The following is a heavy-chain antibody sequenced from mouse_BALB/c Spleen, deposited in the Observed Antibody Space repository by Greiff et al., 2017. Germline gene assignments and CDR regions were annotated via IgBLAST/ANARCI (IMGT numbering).Heavy chain of an antibody. J-gene: IGHJ4*01. V-gene: IGHV1-4*01. CDR1: GYTFTSYT. CDR3: ARYTLGREYAMDY. CDR2: INPSSGYT. Sequence: QVQLKQSGAELARPGASGKMSCTASGYTFTSYTMHWVKQRPGKGLEWIGYINPSSGYTNYNQKFKDKSTLTADKSSNTAYMQLSSLTSEDSAVYYCARYTLGREYAMDYWGQGTSVTVSS.